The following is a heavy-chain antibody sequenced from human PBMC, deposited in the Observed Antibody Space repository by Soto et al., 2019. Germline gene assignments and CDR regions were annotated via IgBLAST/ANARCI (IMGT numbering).Heavy chain of an antibody. CDR1: GASISGYY. D-gene: IGHD2-2*01. J-gene: IGHJ4*02. CDR3: ARSSTAYCSRSSCYGRYSGY. CDR2: IYSSGST. V-gene: IGHV4-59*01. Sequence: QVQLQESGPGLVKPSETLSLTCIVSGASISGYYWSWIRQPPGKGLEWIGYIYSSGSTNYNPSLKSRVTISVDTSKNQFSLQLSSVTAADTAVYYCARSSTAYCSRSSCYGRYSGYWGQGTLVTVSS.